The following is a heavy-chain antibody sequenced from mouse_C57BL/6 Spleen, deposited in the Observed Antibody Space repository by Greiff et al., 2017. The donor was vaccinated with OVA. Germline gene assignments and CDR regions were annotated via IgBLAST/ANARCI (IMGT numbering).Heavy chain of an antibody. Sequence: QVQLQQSGAELVKPGASVKISCKASGYAFSSYWMNWVKQRPGKGLEWIGQIYPGDGDTNYNGKFKGKATLTADKSSSTAYMQLSSLTSEDSAVYFCARRPYSNLYFDYWGQGTTLTVSS. J-gene: IGHJ2*01. D-gene: IGHD2-5*01. CDR2: IYPGDGDT. V-gene: IGHV1-80*01. CDR3: ARRPYSNLYFDY. CDR1: GYAFSSYW.